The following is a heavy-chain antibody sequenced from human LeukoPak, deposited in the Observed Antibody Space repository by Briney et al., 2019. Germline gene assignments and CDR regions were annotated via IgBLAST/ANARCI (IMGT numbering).Heavy chain of an antibody. CDR2: IYYSGST. V-gene: IGHV4-61*01. CDR3: ARGPSSRGVIIKNYYYYGMDV. Sequence: KPSETLFLTCTVSGGSVSSGSYYWSWIRQPPGKGLEWIGYIYYSGSTNYNPSLKSRINISVDTSKNQFSLKLSSVTAADTAVYYCARGPSSRGVIIKNYYYYGMDVWGKGTTVTVSS. CDR1: GGSVSSGSYY. D-gene: IGHD3-10*01. J-gene: IGHJ6*04.